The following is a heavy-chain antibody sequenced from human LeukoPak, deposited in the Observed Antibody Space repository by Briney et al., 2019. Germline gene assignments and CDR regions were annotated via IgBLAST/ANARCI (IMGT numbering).Heavy chain of an antibody. CDR2: IHASGDT. D-gene: IGHD1-26*01. V-gene: IGHV4-4*07. Sequence: SETLSLTCTVSGGTTSIYYWIWIRQIAGKGLEWIGRIHASGDTTYNPSLKSRVTMSLDTSKNQFSLKLTSATAADTAVYYCARDHSSASYTYYYYYMDVWGKGTTVTVSS. CDR1: GGTTSIYY. CDR3: ARDHSSASYTYYYYYMDV. J-gene: IGHJ6*03.